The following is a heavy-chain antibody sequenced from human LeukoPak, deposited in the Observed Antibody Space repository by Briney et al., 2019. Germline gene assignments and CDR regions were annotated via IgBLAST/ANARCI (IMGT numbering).Heavy chain of an antibody. J-gene: IGHJ4*02. Sequence: GGSLRLSCAASGFTFSSYWMHWVRQAPGKGLVWVSRINSDGSSTSYADSVKGRFTISRDNAKNTLYLQMNSLRAEDTAVYYCASDYIYSNYVDWGQGTLVTVSS. CDR3: ASDYIYSNYVD. CDR1: GFTFSSYW. CDR2: INSDGSST. V-gene: IGHV3-74*01. D-gene: IGHD4-11*01.